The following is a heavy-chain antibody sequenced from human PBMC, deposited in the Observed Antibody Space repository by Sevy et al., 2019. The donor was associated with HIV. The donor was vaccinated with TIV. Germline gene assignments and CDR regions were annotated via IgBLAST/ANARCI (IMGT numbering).Heavy chain of an antibody. Sequence: GESLKISCKGSGYSFTSYWIAWLRQMPGKGLEWMGTIYPGDSDTRYSPSFQGQVTISGDKSTRTAYLQWSSLKASDSAMYYCARHGRVGTMASPADSWGQGTAVTVSS. CDR1: GYSFTSYW. J-gene: IGHJ4*02. CDR2: IYPGDSDT. D-gene: IGHD3-10*01. CDR3: ARHGRVGTMASPADS. V-gene: IGHV5-51*01.